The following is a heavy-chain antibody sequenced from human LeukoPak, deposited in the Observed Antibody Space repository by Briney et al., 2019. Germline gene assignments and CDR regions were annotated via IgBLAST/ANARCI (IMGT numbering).Heavy chain of an antibody. Sequence: GESLKISCNGSGYSFTSYWIGWVRQMPGKGLEWMGIIYPGDSDTRYSPSFQGQVTISADKSISTAYLQWSSLKASDTAMYYCARVPSDSSGYSYYYYYMDVWGKGTTVTVSS. CDR2: IYPGDSDT. CDR1: GYSFTSYW. J-gene: IGHJ6*03. V-gene: IGHV5-51*01. D-gene: IGHD3-22*01. CDR3: ARVPSDSSGYSYYYYYMDV.